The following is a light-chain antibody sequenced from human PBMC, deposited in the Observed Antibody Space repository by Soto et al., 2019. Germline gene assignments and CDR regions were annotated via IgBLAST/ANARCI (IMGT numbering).Light chain of an antibody. CDR1: SSGVGGYTY. Sequence: QSALTQPASVSGSPGQSITISCTGTSSGVGGYTYVSWYQHHPGKAPKLLIYDVNNRPSGVSNRFSGSKSGNTASLTISGLQAEDEADYYCSSYRSGGTYVFGTGTKLTVL. V-gene: IGLV2-14*03. J-gene: IGLJ1*01. CDR2: DVN. CDR3: SSYRSGGTYV.